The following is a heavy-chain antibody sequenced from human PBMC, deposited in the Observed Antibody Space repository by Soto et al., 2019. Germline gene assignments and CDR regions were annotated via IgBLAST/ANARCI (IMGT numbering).Heavy chain of an antibody. CDR3: AGRSSLASVQVYFGEISNYNWFDP. J-gene: IGHJ5*02. CDR2: IYHSGST. V-gene: IGHV4-39*01. CDR1: NGSISSAIYY. Sequence: SETLSLTCTVSNGSISSAIYYWGWIRQPPGKGLEWIGSIYHSGSTYYNPSLQGRVTISVDTSKNQSSLKLSSVTAADTAVYFCAGRSSLASVQVYFGEISNYNWFDPWGQGTLVTVSS. D-gene: IGHD3-10*01.